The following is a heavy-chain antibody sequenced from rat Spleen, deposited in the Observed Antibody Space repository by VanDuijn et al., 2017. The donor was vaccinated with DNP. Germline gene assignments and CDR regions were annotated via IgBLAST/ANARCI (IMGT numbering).Heavy chain of an antibody. CDR3: ARHNKQPDDWFAY. D-gene: IGHD1-2*01. Sequence: EVQLVESGGGLVQPGRALNLSCKASGFALSDYYMAWVRQTPKTGLEWVTTIIYDGTRTYYPDSVKGRFTISRDDAKSSLYLQMNSLKSADTATYYCARHNKQPDDWFAYWGQGTLVTVSS. V-gene: IGHV5-7*01. J-gene: IGHJ3*01. CDR1: GFALSDYY. CDR2: IIYDGTRT.